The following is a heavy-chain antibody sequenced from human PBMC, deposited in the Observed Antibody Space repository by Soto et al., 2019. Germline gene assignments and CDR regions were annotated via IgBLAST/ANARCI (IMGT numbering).Heavy chain of an antibody. J-gene: IGHJ5*02. CDR3: ARLGYYYGSGSSSPADNWFDP. Sequence: GESLKISCKGSGYSFTSYWIGWVRQMPGKGLEWMGIIYPGDSDTRYSPSFQGQVTISADKSISTAYLQWSSLKASDTAMYYCARLGYYYGSGSSSPADNWFDPWGQGTLVTVSS. CDR1: GYSFTSYW. D-gene: IGHD3-10*01. V-gene: IGHV5-51*01. CDR2: IYPGDSDT.